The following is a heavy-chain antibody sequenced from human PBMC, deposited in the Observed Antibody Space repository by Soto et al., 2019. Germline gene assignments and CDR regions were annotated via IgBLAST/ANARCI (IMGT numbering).Heavy chain of an antibody. CDR2: VSVDPGNT. V-gene: IGHV3-23*01. CDR1: GFTLSSYP. J-gene: IGHJ4*02. Sequence: QILESGGGLVQPGGSLRLSCTASGFTLSSYPMSWVRQTPGKGLQWVASVSVDPGNTYYADSVKGRFTISRDNSIYTLYLQTNNVTAEDTAIYYCVKDGIRGIHIDKWGQGTLVTVSS. CDR3: VKDGIRGIHIDK.